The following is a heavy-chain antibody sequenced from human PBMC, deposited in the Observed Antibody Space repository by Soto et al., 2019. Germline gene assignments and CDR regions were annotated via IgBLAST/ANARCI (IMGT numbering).Heavy chain of an antibody. CDR2: INHSGST. V-gene: IGHV4-34*01. Sequence: SETLSLTCAVSGGSFSDYYGSWIRQPPGKGLEWIGEINHSGSTNYNPSLKSRVTISVDTSKNQFSLKLSSVTAADTAVYYCARISGFWSGYYYYYYGMDVWGQGTTVTVSS. CDR1: GGSFSDYY. CDR3: ARISGFWSGYYYYYYGMDV. D-gene: IGHD3-3*01. J-gene: IGHJ6*02.